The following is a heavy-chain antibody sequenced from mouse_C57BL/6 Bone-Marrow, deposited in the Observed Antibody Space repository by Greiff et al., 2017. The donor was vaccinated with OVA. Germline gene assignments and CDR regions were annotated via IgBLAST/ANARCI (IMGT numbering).Heavy chain of an antibody. CDR1: GFSLTSYG. CDR3: ATPPGRFAY. D-gene: IGHD3-3*01. Sequence: VKLVESGPGLVQPSQSLSITCTVSGFSLTSYGVHWVRQPPGKGLEWLGVIWSGGSTDYNAAFISRLSISKDNSKSQVFFKMNSLQADDTAIYYCATPPGRFAYWGQGTLVTVSA. J-gene: IGHJ3*01. V-gene: IGHV2-4*01. CDR2: IWSGGST.